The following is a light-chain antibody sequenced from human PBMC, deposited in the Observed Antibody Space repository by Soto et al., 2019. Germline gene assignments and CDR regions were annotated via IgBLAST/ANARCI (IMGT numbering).Light chain of an antibody. Sequence: ESMLTQSPGTLSLSPGDRATLSCRASRSVSSRYITWYQQKPGQAPRLLIYGASIRATGIPDRFSGSGSGTDFTLTISRLEAEDLAVYYCQQFGHSPPAFTFGQGTKLEI. CDR2: GAS. CDR3: QQFGHSPPAFT. V-gene: IGKV3-20*01. CDR1: RSVSSRY. J-gene: IGKJ2*01.